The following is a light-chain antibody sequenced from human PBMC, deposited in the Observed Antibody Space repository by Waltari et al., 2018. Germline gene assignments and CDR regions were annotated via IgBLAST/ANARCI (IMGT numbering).Light chain of an antibody. V-gene: IGKV3-11*01. Sequence: LSPGERATLSCRASQSVSYYLAWYQQRPGQAPRLLIYDTSHRATGIPDRFSGSGSETDFTLTISSLEPEDFAVYYCQQRRNWPLTFGGGTKVEIK. J-gene: IGKJ4*01. CDR2: DTS. CDR3: QQRRNWPLT. CDR1: QSVSYY.